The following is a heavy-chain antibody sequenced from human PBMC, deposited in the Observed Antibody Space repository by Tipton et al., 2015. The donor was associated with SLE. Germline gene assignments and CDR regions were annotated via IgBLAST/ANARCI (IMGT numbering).Heavy chain of an antibody. CDR3: ARGAVLTGYSDAFDI. J-gene: IGHJ3*02. CDR1: GYSISSGYY. V-gene: IGHV4-38-2*01. Sequence: TLSLTCAVSGYSISSGYYWGWIRQPPGKGLEWIGSIYHSGSTYYNPSLKSRVTISVDTSKNQFSLKLSSVIAADTAVYYCARGAVLTGYSDAFDIWGQGTMVTVSS. D-gene: IGHD3-9*01. CDR2: IYHSGST.